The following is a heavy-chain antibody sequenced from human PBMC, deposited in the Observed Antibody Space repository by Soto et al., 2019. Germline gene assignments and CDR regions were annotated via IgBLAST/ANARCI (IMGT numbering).Heavy chain of an antibody. CDR3: ARDWFYSSSSGEYYYYGMDV. CDR2: IYSGGST. Sequence: GGSLRLSCAASGFTVSSNYMSWVRQAPGKGLEWVSVIYSGGSTYYADSVKGRFTISRDNSKNTLYLQMNSLRAEDTAVYYCARDWFYSSSSGEYYYYGMDVWGQGTTVTVSS. CDR1: GFTVSSNY. D-gene: IGHD6-6*01. V-gene: IGHV3-53*01. J-gene: IGHJ6*02.